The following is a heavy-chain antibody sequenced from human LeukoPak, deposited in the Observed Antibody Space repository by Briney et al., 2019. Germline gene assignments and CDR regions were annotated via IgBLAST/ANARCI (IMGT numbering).Heavy chain of an antibody. CDR3: AKGCGASCYSDFDH. CDR2: ISGSGGRT. Sequence: GGSLRLSCAASGFTFSSYAMAWVRQAPGKGLEWVSTISGSGGRTYFADSVKGRFTISRDNSKNTLYLQMNSLRAEDTAIYYCAKGCGASCYSDFDHWGQGTLVTVSS. D-gene: IGHD2-15*01. J-gene: IGHJ4*02. V-gene: IGHV3-23*01. CDR1: GFTFSSYA.